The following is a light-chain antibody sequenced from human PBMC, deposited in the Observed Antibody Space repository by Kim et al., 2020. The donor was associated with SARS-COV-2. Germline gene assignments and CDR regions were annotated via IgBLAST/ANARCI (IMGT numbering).Light chain of an antibody. CDR1: SNNVGDQG. CDR2: RNN. J-gene: IGLJ2*01. CDR3: SAWDSSLSVVV. Sequence: QTATLTCTGNSNNVGDQGAAWLQQHQGHPPKLLSYRNNNRPSGISERFSASRSGNTASLTITGLQPDDDADYYCSAWDSSLSVVVFGGGTQLTVL. V-gene: IGLV10-54*01.